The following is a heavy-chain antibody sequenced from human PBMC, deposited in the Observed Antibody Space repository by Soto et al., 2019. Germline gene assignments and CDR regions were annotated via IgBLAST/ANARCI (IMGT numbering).Heavy chain of an antibody. D-gene: IGHD5-18*01. CDR2: INPADSHT. V-gene: IGHV5-51*01. CDR3: ARPHVETGGNKDEGNHALDV. Sequence: PXESLKISCKGSGYTFTNYWIVWVRQVPGKGLEWLGIINPADSHTRYSPSFQGQVTVSVGKSIKNAYLQWSRLRASDSAMYYCARPHVETGGNKDEGNHALDVWGQGTTVTVSS. J-gene: IGHJ6*02. CDR1: GYTFTNYW.